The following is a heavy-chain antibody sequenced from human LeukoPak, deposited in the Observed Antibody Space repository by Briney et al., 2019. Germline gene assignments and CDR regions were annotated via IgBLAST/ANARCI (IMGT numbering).Heavy chain of an antibody. D-gene: IGHD6-19*01. CDR2: ISSDGGST. Sequence: TGRSLRLSCSASGFTFSSYGMHWVRQAPGKGLEYVSAISSDGGSTYYADSVKGRFTISRDNSKNTLYLQMSSLRAEDTAVYYCVKASSSGWYRNWFDPWGQGTLVTVSS. CDR1: GFTFSSYG. J-gene: IGHJ5*02. V-gene: IGHV3-64D*09. CDR3: VKASSSGWYRNWFDP.